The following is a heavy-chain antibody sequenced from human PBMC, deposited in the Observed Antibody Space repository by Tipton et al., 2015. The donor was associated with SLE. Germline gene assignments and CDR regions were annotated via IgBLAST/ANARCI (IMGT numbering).Heavy chain of an antibody. D-gene: IGHD4-11*01. CDR1: GGSISSSSYY. Sequence: TLSLTCTVSGGSISSSSYYWGWIRQPPGKGLEWIGSIYYSGSTYYNPSLKSRVTISVDTSKNQFSLKLSSVTAADTAVYYCARGVDYYYYYYYMDVWGKGTTVTVSS. J-gene: IGHJ6*03. CDR3: ARGVDYYYYYYYMDV. V-gene: IGHV4-39*01. CDR2: IYYSGST.